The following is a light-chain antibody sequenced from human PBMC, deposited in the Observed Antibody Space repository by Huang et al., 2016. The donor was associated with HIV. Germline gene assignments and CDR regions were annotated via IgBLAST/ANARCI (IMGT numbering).Light chain of an antibody. Sequence: DIVMIQSPLSLSVTPGEAASISCRSSQSLLHGNGYNYLEWYLQKPGPSPQLLISSGSDRAPGVPARFSASGSGTDFSLTISSVEAEDIGIYYCMQSLQTPGTFGQGTRLDIK. CDR1: QSLLHGNGYNY. CDR3: MQSLQTPGT. CDR2: SGS. V-gene: IGKV2-28*01. J-gene: IGKJ5*01.